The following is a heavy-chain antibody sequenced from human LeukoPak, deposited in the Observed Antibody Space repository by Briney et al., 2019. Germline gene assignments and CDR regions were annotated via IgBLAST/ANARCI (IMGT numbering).Heavy chain of an antibody. V-gene: IGHV3-15*01. J-gene: IGHJ3*02. CDR1: GFAFSNAW. CDR3: TTGRAVTDAFDI. Sequence: GGSLRLSCAASGFAFSNAWMSWVRQAPGKGLEWVGRIKSKTDGGTTDYAAPVKGRFTISRDDSKNTLYLQMNSLKTEDTAVYYCTTGRAVTDAFDIWGQGTMVTVSS. CDR2: IKSKTDGGTT. D-gene: IGHD6-19*01.